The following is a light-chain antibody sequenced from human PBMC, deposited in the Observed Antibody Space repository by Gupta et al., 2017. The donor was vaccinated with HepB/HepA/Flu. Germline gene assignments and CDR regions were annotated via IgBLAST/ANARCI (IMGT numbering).Light chain of an antibody. CDR2: AVS. J-gene: IGLJ2*01. CDR3: SSFTGSSTLAL. CDR1: SSDV. Sequence: QSALTQPASVSGSPGQSITISCTGTSSDVSWYQQHPGKAPKLIIYAVSIRPPRVSYRFSGSKSGDTASLTISELQADDEAEYYCSSFTGSSTLALFGGGTKVTVL. V-gene: IGLV2-14*03.